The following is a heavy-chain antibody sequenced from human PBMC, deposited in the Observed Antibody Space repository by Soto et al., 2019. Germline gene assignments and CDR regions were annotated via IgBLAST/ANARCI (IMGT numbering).Heavy chain of an antibody. CDR3: AIANYGDNDY. CDR2: ISAYNGNI. V-gene: IGHV1-18*01. D-gene: IGHD4-17*01. CDR1: GYIFPSCT. J-gene: IGHJ4*02. Sequence: QVQLVQSGAEVKKPGASVKVSCKAPGYIFPSCTISWVRQAPGQGLEWMGWISAYNGNIKDAQKFQGRFTMTTDTSTSTAYMELRSLTSDDTAMYYCAIANYGDNDYWGQGTLVNVSS.